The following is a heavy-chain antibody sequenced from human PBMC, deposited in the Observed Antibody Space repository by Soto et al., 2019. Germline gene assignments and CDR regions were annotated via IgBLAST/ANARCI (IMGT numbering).Heavy chain of an antibody. CDR1: GFTFSSYA. D-gene: IGHD3-10*01. CDR2: ISGSGGST. J-gene: IGHJ1*01. CDR3: AKSLGRSHIYECLETYFQH. V-gene: IGHV3-23*01. Sequence: GGSLRLSCAASGFTFSSYAMSWVRQAPGKGLEWVSAISGSGGSTYYADSVKGRFTISRDNSKNTLYLQMNGLRAEDTAVYYCAKSLGRSHIYECLETYFQHWGQGTLVPV.